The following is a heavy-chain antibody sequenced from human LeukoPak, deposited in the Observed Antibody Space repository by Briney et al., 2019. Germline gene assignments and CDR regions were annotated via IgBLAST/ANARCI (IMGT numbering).Heavy chain of an antibody. D-gene: IGHD6-19*01. V-gene: IGHV3-30-3*01. J-gene: IGHJ4*02. CDR2: TSFDESHK. Sequence: GGSLRLSCAASGFTFSTSAMHWVRQAPGKGLEWVAFTSFDESHKFYADSVEGRFTISRDNPKNTLFLQMHNLRDDDTAMYYCAVVAGRFPPDYWGQGTLVTVSS. CDR3: AVVAGRFPPDY. CDR1: GFTFSTSA.